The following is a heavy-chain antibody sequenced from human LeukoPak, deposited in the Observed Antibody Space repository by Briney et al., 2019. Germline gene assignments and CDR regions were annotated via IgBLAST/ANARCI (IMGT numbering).Heavy chain of an antibody. CDR1: GYTFTGYY. CDR2: INPNSGGT. CDR3: ARRWDSGSYYVNNAFDI. Sequence: GASVKVSCKASGYTFTGYYMHWVRQAPGQGLEWMGWINPNSGGTNYAQKFQGRVTMTRDTSISTAYMELSSLRSEDTAVYYCARRWDSGSYYVNNAFDIWGQGTMVTVSS. D-gene: IGHD1-26*01. V-gene: IGHV1-2*02. J-gene: IGHJ3*02.